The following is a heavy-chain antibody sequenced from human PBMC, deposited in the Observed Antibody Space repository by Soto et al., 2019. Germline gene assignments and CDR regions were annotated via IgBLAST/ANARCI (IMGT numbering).Heavy chain of an antibody. CDR3: ARHETWLTVDGFDI. CDR1: GFTFSAYS. Sequence: EVQLLESGGGLVSPGGSLRLSCATSGFTFSAYSMDWVRQAPGKGLEWVSSINPNSRYMFYADSVRGRFTIFRDYAENSLPLQMNGLGVEDTGVYYCARHETWLTVDGFDIWGQGTLVTVSS. J-gene: IGHJ3*02. D-gene: IGHD2-21*02. V-gene: IGHV3-21*01. CDR2: INPNSRYM.